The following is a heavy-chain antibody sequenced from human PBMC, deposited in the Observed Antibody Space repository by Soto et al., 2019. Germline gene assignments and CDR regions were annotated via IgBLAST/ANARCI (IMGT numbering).Heavy chain of an antibody. J-gene: IGHJ4*02. Sequence: GGSLRLSCAASRFTFSSYGMHWVRQAPGKGLEWVALISHDGRNKYYADSVKGRFTISRDNSKNTLYLQMNSLRPDDTAVYYCAKLYPAGSETYLGGFDNWGQGTLVTVSS. V-gene: IGHV3-30*18. D-gene: IGHD3-16*01. CDR2: ISHDGRNK. CDR1: RFTFSSYG. CDR3: AKLYPAGSETYLGGFDN.